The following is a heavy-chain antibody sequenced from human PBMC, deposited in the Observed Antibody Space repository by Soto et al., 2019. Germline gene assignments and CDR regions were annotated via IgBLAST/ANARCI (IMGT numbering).Heavy chain of an antibody. V-gene: IGHV3-23*01. Sequence: GGSLRLSCAASGFTFSSYAMSWVRQAPGKGLEWVSAISGSGGSTYYADSVKGRFTISRDNSKNTLYLQMNSLRAEDTAVYYCANAWGPPSYDFWGGPQWYYFDYWGQGTLVTVSS. CDR2: ISGSGGST. CDR3: ANAWGPPSYDFWGGPQWYYFDY. J-gene: IGHJ4*02. D-gene: IGHD3-3*01. CDR1: GFTFSSYA.